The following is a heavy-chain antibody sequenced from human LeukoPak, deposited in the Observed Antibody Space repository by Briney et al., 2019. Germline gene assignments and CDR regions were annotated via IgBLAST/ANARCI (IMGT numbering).Heavy chain of an antibody. J-gene: IGHJ6*02. CDR1: GGSISSYC. D-gene: IGHD3-22*01. CDR2: IYYSGST. CDR3: ARVRDSVGYYYGMDV. V-gene: IGHV4-59*01. Sequence: SETLSLTCTVSGGSISSYCWSWIRQPPGKGLEWIGYIYYSGSTNYNPSLKSRVTISVDTSKNQFSLKLSSVTAADTAVYYCARVRDSVGYYYGMDVWGQGTTVTVSS.